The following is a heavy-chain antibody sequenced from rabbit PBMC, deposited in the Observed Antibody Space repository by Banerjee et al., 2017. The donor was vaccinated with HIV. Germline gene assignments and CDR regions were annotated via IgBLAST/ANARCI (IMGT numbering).Heavy chain of an antibody. CDR1: GLDFSSSYW. D-gene: IGHD4-1*01. CDR2: INGATSGT. V-gene: IGHV1S40*01. J-gene: IGHJ4*01. Sequence: QSLEESGGGLVKPGASLTLTCKASGLDFSSSYWICWVRQAPGKGLEWIGCINGATSGTWYASWAKGRFTISKTSSTTVTLQMTSLTAADTATYFCARDPYVITIGVYMWGPGTLVTVS. CDR3: ARDPYVITIGVYM.